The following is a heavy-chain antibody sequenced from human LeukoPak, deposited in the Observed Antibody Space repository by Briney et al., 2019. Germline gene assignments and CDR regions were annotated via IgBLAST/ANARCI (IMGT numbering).Heavy chain of an antibody. CDR3: ARVAAYYGGNSEYWFDP. CDR2: INPNSGGT. Sequence: GASVKVSCKASGYTFTGYYMHWVRQAPGQGLEWMGWINPNSGGTNYAQKFQGRVTMTRDTSISTAYMELSRLRSDDTAVYYCARVAAYYGGNSEYWFDPWGQGTLVTVSS. CDR1: GYTFTGYY. V-gene: IGHV1-2*02. J-gene: IGHJ5*02. D-gene: IGHD4-23*01.